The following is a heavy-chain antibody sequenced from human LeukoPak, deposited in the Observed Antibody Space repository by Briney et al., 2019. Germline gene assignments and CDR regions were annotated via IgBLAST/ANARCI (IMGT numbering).Heavy chain of an antibody. CDR2: IYPDDSDT. CDR1: GYSFTNYW. V-gene: IGHV5-51*01. Sequence: GESLKISCKASGYSFTNYWIGWVRQMPGKGLEWMGIIYPDDSDTRYRPSFQGQVTISADKSISTAYLQWSSLKASDTAMYYCARRLIPNWFDPWGQGTLVTVSS. CDR3: ARRLIPNWFDP. J-gene: IGHJ5*02.